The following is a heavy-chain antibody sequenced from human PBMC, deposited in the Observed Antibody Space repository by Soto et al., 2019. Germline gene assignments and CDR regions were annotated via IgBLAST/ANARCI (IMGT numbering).Heavy chain of an antibody. V-gene: IGHV4-59*08. J-gene: IGHJ3*02. CDR3: AGVALGGGHDAFDI. D-gene: IGHD2-15*01. CDR2: IYYSGST. CDR1: GGSISSYY. Sequence: SETLSLTCTVSGGSISSYYWSWIRQPPGKGLEWIGYIYYSGSTNYNPSLKSRVTISVDTSKNQFSLKLSSVTAADTAVYYCAGVALGGGHDAFDIWGQGTMVTVSS.